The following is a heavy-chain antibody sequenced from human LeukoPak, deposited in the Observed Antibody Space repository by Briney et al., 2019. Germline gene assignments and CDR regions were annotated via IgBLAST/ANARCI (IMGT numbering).Heavy chain of an antibody. V-gene: IGHV1-18*01. CDR1: GYTFTSYG. CDR3: ARDSGAAPGTALDY. J-gene: IGHJ4*02. D-gene: IGHD6-13*01. Sequence: ASVKVSCKASGYTFTSYGFSWVRQAPGQGLEWMGWISVYNGNTNYAQKLQGRVTMTTDTSSSTAYMELRSLRSDDTAVYYCARDSGAAPGTALDYWGQGTLVTVSS. CDR2: ISVYNGNT.